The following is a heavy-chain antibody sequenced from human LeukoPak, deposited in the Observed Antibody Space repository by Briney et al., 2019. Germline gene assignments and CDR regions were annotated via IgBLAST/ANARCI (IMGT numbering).Heavy chain of an antibody. Sequence: GRSLRLSCTASGLVFSRFGMHWVRQAPGKGLEWVAVIWYDGGNKVYADSVRGRFTISRDNSKNMLYLQMNSLRAEDTAVYYCAQSRGDSNGYGMDVWGQGTTVTVSS. CDR2: IWYDGGNK. D-gene: IGHD2-8*01. J-gene: IGHJ6*02. CDR3: AQSRGDSNGYGMDV. V-gene: IGHV3-33*06. CDR1: GLVFSRFG.